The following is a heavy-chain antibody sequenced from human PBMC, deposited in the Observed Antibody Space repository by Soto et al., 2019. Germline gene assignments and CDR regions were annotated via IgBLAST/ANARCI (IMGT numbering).Heavy chain of an antibody. CDR1: GYIFTNND. CDR3: ARMASFGSLNWFDP. D-gene: IGHD5-18*01. V-gene: IGHV1-8*01. Sequence: ASVEVSCKASGYIFTNNDVSWVRQATGQGLEWMGWMNPGSGDTGYAQKFQGRVTMTRNISIATAYMELSSLRADDTAIYYCARMASFGSLNWFDPWGQGTMVTV. CDR2: MNPGSGDT. J-gene: IGHJ5*02.